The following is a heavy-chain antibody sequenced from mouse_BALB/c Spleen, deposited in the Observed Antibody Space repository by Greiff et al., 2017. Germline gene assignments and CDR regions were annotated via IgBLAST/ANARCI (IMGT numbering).Heavy chain of an antibody. CDR2: IRLKSNNYAT. CDR3: TPSWGFAY. J-gene: IGHJ3*01. V-gene: IGHV6-6*02. CDR1: GFTFSNYW. Sequence: EVIVEESGGGLVQPGGSLKLSCVASGFTFSNYWMNWVRQSPEKGLEWVAEIRLKSNNYATHYAESVKGRFTISRDDSKSSVYLQMNNLRAEDTGIYYCTPSWGFAYWGQGTLVTVSA. D-gene: IGHD3-1*01.